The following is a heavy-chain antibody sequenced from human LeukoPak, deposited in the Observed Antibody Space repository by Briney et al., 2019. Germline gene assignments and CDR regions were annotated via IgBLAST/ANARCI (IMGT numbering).Heavy chain of an antibody. V-gene: IGHV3-33*01. CDR3: GRVGCTGGNCKPYAYYATDV. J-gene: IGHJ6*02. CDR2: IWYDGSDK. D-gene: IGHD2-15*01. CDR1: GFTFNTYA. Sequence: GGSLRLSCAASGFTFNTYAMHWVRQAPGKGLEWVAIIWYDGSDKYYADSVRGRFAISRDNSKNTLYLQINSLRAEDTAVYYCGRVGCTGGNCKPYAYYATDVWGQGTTVTVSS.